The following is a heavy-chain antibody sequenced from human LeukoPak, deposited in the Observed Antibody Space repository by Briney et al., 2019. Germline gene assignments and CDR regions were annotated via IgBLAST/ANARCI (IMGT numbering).Heavy chain of an antibody. Sequence: KASETLSLTCSVSGGSVSNYYWSWIRQPPGKGLEWDGYVYYTVTTNSNPSLKIRVTMFEDKSKNQFSLRLYSVTVADTAVYYCARHFAYSSSSYFDYWGQGSLVTVSS. CDR3: ARHFAYSSSSYFDY. J-gene: IGHJ4*02. D-gene: IGHD6-6*01. CDR1: GGSVSNYY. V-gene: IGHV4-59*08. CDR2: VYYTVTT.